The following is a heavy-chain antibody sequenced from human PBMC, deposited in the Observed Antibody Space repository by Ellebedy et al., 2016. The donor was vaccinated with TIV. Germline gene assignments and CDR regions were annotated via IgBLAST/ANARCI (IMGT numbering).Heavy chain of an antibody. J-gene: IGHJ5*02. CDR1: GGSIGSSY. D-gene: IGHD1-20*01. Sequence: MPSETLSLTCTVSGGSIGSSYWNWIRQAPGKGLEWIGYIHHSGSTNYNPSLNSRVTISIDTSKNQFSLELSSVTAADAAVYYCARRQITERTISEYNWFDPWGQGTLVTVSS. V-gene: IGHV4-59*08. CDR2: IHHSGST. CDR3: ARRQITERTISEYNWFDP.